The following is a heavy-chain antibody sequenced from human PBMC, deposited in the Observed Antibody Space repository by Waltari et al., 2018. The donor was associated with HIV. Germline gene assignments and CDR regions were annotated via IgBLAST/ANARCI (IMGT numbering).Heavy chain of an antibody. CDR1: GGSLRSSSYY. J-gene: IGHJ1*01. CDR3: AREGGLTTVTTNFQH. D-gene: IGHD4-17*01. Sequence: QLQLQESGPGLVKPSETLSLTCTVSGGSLRSSSYYWGWIRPTPGKGLEWIGSIYYSGSTDYNPSLKSRVTISVDTSKNQFSLKLSSVTAADTAVYYCAREGGLTTVTTNFQHWGQGTLVTVSS. CDR2: IYYSGST. V-gene: IGHV4-39*02.